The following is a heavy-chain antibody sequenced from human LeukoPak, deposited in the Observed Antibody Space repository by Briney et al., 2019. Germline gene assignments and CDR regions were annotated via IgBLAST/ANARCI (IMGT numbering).Heavy chain of an antibody. CDR2: IWYDGSNK. Sequence: GRSLRLSCAASGFTFNSYGMHWVRQAPGKGLEWVAVIWYDGSNKYYADSVKGRFTISRDNSKNTLYLQMNSLRAEDTAVYYCARDRLDYDSSGYQYYFDYWGQGTLVTVSS. CDR1: GFTFNSYG. D-gene: IGHD3-22*01. V-gene: IGHV3-33*01. J-gene: IGHJ4*02. CDR3: ARDRLDYDSSGYQYYFDY.